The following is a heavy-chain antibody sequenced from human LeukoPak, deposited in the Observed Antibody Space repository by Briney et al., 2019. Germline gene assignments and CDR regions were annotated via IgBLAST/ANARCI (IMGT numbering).Heavy chain of an antibody. D-gene: IGHD6-19*01. CDR2: INYSGST. J-gene: IGHJ4*02. V-gene: IGHV4-34*01. CDR3: ARGDSSGWARHFDY. Sequence: SETLSLTCAVYGGSFCGYYWSWIRQPPGKGLEWIGEINYSGSTKYNPSLKSRVTISVDTSKSQFSLKLSSVTAADTAVYYCARGDSSGWARHFDYWGQGTLVIVSS. CDR1: GGSFCGYY.